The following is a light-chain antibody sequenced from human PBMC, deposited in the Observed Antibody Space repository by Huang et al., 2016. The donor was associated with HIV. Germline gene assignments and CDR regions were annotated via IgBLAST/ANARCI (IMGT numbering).Light chain of an antibody. CDR2: AAS. CDR1: QTITTY. J-gene: IGKJ4*01. Sequence: DIQMTQSSSSLSASGGDRVIMTCRASQTITTYLNWYQQRPGKAPKLLIYAASSLQSGVPSRFSGSGSGTDFTLTISSLQPEDFATYYCQQSYSSLLSFGGGTKVAIK. CDR3: QQSYSSLLS. V-gene: IGKV1-39*01.